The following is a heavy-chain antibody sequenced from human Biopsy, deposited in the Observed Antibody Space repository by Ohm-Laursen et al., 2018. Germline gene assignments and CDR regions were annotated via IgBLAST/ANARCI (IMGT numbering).Heavy chain of an antibody. CDR3: ARRIGSSWEWAFDI. J-gene: IGHJ3*02. D-gene: IGHD6-13*01. Sequence: GTLSLTCAVTYGSISGHFWSWIRQAPGKGLEWIGYVYYNGNTNYSPSLKSRATISLDTSKDRFSLKLTSVTAADTAVYYCARRIGSSWEWAFDIWGRGTMVTVSS. CDR1: YGSISGHF. V-gene: IGHV4-59*08. CDR2: VYYNGNT.